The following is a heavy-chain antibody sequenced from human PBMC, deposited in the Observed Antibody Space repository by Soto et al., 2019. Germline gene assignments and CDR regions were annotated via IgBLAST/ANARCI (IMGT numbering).Heavy chain of an antibody. CDR2: ISYGGGTT. V-gene: IGHV3-23*01. CDR3: HYYGSGSYFNPSPIFDY. D-gene: IGHD3-10*01. CDR1: GFTFSSYA. J-gene: IGHJ4*02. Sequence: PGGSLRLSCAASGFTFSSYAMSWVRQAPGKGLEWVSAISYGGGTTYYADSVKGRFTISRDNAKNSLYLQMNSLRDEDTAVYYCHYYGSGSYFNPSPIFDYWGQGTLVTVSS.